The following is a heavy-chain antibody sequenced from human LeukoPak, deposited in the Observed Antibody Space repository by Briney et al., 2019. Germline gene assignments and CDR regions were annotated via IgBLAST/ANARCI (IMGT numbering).Heavy chain of an antibody. D-gene: IGHD5-18*01. J-gene: IGHJ4*02. CDR1: GFTFNNYA. CDR3: AKDRQYSYGYPVYFEY. Sequence: GGSLRLSCAASGFTFNNYAMSWVRQAPEKGLEWVSAISGSGGSTFYADPVKGRFTISRDNSKNTLYLQMNSLRAEDTAVYYCAKDRQYSYGYPVYFEYWGQGTLVTVSS. V-gene: IGHV3-23*01. CDR2: ISGSGGST.